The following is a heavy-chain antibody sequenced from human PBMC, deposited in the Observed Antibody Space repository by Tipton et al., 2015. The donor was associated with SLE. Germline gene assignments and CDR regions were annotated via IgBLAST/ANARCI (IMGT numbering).Heavy chain of an antibody. D-gene: IGHD3-3*01. CDR2: INHSGTT. V-gene: IGHV4-34*01. J-gene: IGHJ4*02. CDR1: GGSFSGYF. Sequence: TLSLTCAVYGGSFSGYFWSWIRQLPDKGLEWIGEINHSGTTNCNPSLKSRVTISVDTSKNQFSLKLRSVTAADTAVYYCARSPAGVVIAYFDYWGQGTLGTVFS. CDR3: ARSPAGVVIAYFDY.